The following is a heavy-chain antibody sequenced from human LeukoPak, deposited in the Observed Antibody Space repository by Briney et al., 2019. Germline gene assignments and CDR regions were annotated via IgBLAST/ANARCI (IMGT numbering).Heavy chain of an antibody. J-gene: IGHJ4*02. CDR2: IYPGDADT. CDR1: GYSFTGYW. V-gene: IGHV5-51*01. Sequence: GESLKISCKGSGYSFTGYWIGWVRQMPGRGLEWVGMIYPGDADTMYSPSFQGQVTISADKSISTAYLQWSSLEASDTAMYYCASRDSSGGACYSIYWGQGTLVTVSS. D-gene: IGHD2-15*01. CDR3: ASRDSSGGACYSIY.